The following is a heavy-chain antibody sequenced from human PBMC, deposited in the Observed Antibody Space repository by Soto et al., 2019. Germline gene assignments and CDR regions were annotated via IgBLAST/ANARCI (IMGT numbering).Heavy chain of an antibody. D-gene: IGHD3-22*01. CDR2: IIPIIGII. Sequence: QVQLVQSGAEVKKPGSSGKVSWKASGGTFSTYTITWVRQAPGQGLEWMGRIIPIIGIINYAQKFQGRVTITADKFTGTAYMELTRLRSDDTAVYYCAGDPDSHYNDSHASSYPWGQGTLVTVSS. V-gene: IGHV1-69*08. CDR3: AGDPDSHYNDSHASSYP. CDR1: GGTFSTYT. J-gene: IGHJ5*02.